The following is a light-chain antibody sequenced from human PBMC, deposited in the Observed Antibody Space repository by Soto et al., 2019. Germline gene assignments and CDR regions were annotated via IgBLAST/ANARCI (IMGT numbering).Light chain of an antibody. Sequence: QSALTQPRSVSGSPGQSVTISCTGTSRDVGGYNYVAWYQPHPGKAPKIMIDDVSKPPSGVPDGFSVSKSSNTASMTISGLAAEEEADYYGCSYAGSYTNVFGTGTKRTVL. CDR2: DVS. J-gene: IGLJ1*01. CDR1: SRDVGGYNY. V-gene: IGLV2-11*01. CDR3: CSYAGSYTNV.